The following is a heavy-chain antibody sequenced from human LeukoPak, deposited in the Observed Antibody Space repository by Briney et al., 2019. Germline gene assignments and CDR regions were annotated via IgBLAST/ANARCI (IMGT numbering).Heavy chain of an antibody. CDR1: GDSVSSNSAA. V-gene: IGHV6-1*01. D-gene: IGHD5-18*01. CDR2: TYYRSKWYN. CDR3: ARVKRGYSYGLYYFDY. J-gene: IGHJ4*02. Sequence: SQTLTLTCAISGDSVSSNSAAWNWIRQSPSRGLEWLGRTYYRSKWYNDYAVSVKSRITINPDTSKNQFSLQLNSVTPEDTAVYYCARVKRGYSYGLYYFDYWGQGTLVTVSS.